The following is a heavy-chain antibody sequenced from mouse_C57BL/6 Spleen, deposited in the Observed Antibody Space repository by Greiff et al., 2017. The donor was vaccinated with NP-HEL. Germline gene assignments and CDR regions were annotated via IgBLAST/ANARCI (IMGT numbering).Heavy chain of an antibody. CDR3: ARHGTMITSYYYAMDY. CDR2: FYPGSGSI. CDR1: GYTFTEYP. Sequence: QVQLQQSGAELVEPGASVQLSCKAFGYTFTEYPIHWVKQRSGRGLEWIGWFYPGSGSIKYNEKFKDKATLTADKSSSTVYMELSRLTSEDSAVYFCARHGTMITSYYYAMDYWGQGTSVTVSS. J-gene: IGHJ4*01. V-gene: IGHV1-62-2*01. D-gene: IGHD2-4*01.